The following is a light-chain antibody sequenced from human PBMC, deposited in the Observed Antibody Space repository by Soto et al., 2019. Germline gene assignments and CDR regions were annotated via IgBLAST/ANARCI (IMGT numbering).Light chain of an antibody. V-gene: IGKV3-11*01. CDR1: QGISTY. CDR2: DAT. CDR3: QQRGET. Sequence: MLTQSPAPLSLSPGGRATLSCTASQGISTYIAWYQQKPGHPPRLLMFDATRRATGIPPRFSGGGFGTQFTLNINNLEPDDFAVYYCQQRGETFGPGTRLQI. J-gene: IGKJ5*01.